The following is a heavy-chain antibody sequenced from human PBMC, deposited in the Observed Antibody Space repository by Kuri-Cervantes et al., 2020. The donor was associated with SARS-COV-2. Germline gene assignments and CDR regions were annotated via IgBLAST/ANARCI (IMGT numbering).Heavy chain of an antibody. CDR3: ARDRRYSSGWRYYYYGMDV. CDR1: GFTFSSYG. CDR2: TRNKANSYTT. D-gene: IGHD6-19*01. V-gene: IGHV3-72*01. J-gene: IGHJ6*02. Sequence: GESLKISCAASGFTFSSYGMHWVRQAPGKGLEWVGRTRNKANSYTTEYAASVKGRFTISRDDSKNSLYLQMNSLKTEDTAVYYCARDRRYSSGWRYYYYGMDVWGQGTTVTVSS.